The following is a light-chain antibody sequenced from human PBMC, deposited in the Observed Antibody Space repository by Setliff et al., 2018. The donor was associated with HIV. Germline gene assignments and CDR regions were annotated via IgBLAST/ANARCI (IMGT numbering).Light chain of an antibody. CDR1: SSDVTGYNY. CDR3: SSYTSSSTPYV. CDR2: EVS. Sequence: QSVLTQSASVSGSPGQSITISCTGTSSDVTGYNYVSWYQQHPGKAPKLMIYEVSNRPSGVSNRFSGSKSGNTASLTISGLQAEDEADYYCSSYTSSSTPYVFGTGTKVTVL. V-gene: IGLV2-14*01. J-gene: IGLJ1*01.